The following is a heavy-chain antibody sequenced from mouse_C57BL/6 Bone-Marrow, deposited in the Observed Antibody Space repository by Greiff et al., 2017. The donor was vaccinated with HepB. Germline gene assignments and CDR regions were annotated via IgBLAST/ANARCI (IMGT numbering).Heavy chain of an antibody. Sequence: QVHVKQPGAELVRPGSSVKLSCKASGYTFTSYWMHWVKQRPIQGLEWIGNIDPSDSETHYNQKFKDKATLTVDKSSSTAYMQLSSLTSEDSAVYYCASFGNSLYWYFDVWGTGTTVTVSS. J-gene: IGHJ1*03. CDR3: ASFGNSLYWYFDV. V-gene: IGHV1-52*01. CDR1: GYTFTSYW. D-gene: IGHD2-1*01. CDR2: IDPSDSET.